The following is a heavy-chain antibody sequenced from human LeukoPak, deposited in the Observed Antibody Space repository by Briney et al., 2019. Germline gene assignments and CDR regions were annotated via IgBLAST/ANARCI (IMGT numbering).Heavy chain of an antibody. CDR3: AKLIVVAAISSFDY. D-gene: IGHD2-15*01. Sequence: GGSLRLSCAASGFTFSSYGMHWVRQAPGKGLEWVAVISYDGSNKYYADSVKGRFTISRDNSKNTLYLQMNSLRAEDTAVYYCAKLIVVAAISSFDYWGQGTLVTVSS. V-gene: IGHV3-30*18. CDR1: GFTFSSYG. CDR2: ISYDGSNK. J-gene: IGHJ4*02.